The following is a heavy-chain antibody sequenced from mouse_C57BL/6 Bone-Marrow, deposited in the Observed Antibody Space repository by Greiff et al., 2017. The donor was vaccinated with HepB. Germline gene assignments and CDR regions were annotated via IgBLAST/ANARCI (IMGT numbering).Heavy chain of an antibody. Sequence: EVQLQQSGPELVKPGASVKMSCKASGYTFTDYNMHWVKQSHGKSLEWIGYINPNNGGTSYIQKFKGKATLTVNKSSSTAYMELRSLTSEDSAVYYCARRRGFLTGAFAYWGQGTLVTVSA. V-gene: IGHV1-22*01. CDR3: ARRRGFLTGAFAY. J-gene: IGHJ3*01. CDR2: INPNNGGT. D-gene: IGHD4-1*01. CDR1: GYTFTDYN.